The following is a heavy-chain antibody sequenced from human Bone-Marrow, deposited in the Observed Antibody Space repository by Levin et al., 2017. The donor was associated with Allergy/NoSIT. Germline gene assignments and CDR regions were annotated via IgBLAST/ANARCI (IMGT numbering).Heavy chain of an antibody. V-gene: IGHV1-18*04. CDR3: ARDLPMMVMVSRGELDY. D-gene: IGHD2-21*01. J-gene: IGHJ4*02. CDR2: ISTYNGNT. CDR1: GYSFSSHG. Sequence: ASVKVSCKTSGYSFSSHGISWVRQAPGQGLEWMGWISTYNGNTDYAQNFQARVTMTIDTSTTTVYMELRSLRYDDTGVYYCARDLPMMVMVSRGELDYWGQGTLITVSS.